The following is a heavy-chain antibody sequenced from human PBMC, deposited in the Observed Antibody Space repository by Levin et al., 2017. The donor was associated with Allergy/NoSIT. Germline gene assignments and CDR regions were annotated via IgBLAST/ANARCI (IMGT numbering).Heavy chain of an antibody. CDR2: IYSSGSA. D-gene: IGHD3-10*01. CDR3: ARAEVGSEH. V-gene: IGHV4-61*02. CDR1: GGSISSGSYY. Sequence: SETLSLTCKVSGGSISSGSYYWSWIRQPAAKGLEWIGRIYSSGSANYNPSLKSRVTISLDTSKNQFSLKLSSVTAADTAVYYCARAEVGSEHWGQGTLVTVSS. J-gene: IGHJ4*02.